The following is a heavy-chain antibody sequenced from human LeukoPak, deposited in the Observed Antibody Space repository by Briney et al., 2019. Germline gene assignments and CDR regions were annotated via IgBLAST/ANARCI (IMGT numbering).Heavy chain of an antibody. Sequence: GGSLRLSCAASGFIFSNYGMNWVRQAPGKGLEWVAAISASGSATSYADSVRGRFTISRDNSKSTTYLQMNSLRAEDTAVFYCAKDLYLRDFWGGYSDYWGQGIPVTVSS. D-gene: IGHD3-3*01. CDR1: GFIFSNYG. CDR2: ISASGSAT. V-gene: IGHV3-23*01. CDR3: AKDLYLRDFWGGYSDY. J-gene: IGHJ4*02.